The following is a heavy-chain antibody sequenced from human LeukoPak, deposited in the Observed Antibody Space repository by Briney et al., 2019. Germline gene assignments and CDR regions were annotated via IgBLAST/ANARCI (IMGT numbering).Heavy chain of an antibody. Sequence: GGSLRLSCAASGFTFSTYWMSWVRRTPGKGLEWVANIKKDGSEKYYVDSVKGRFTISRDSAKNSLYLQMNSLRAEDTAVYYCARGSRSTVTTGNYYYYYHMDVWGKGTTVTISS. CDR3: ARGSRSTVTTGNYYYYYHMDV. V-gene: IGHV3-7*04. J-gene: IGHJ6*03. CDR1: GFTFSTYW. CDR2: IKKDGSEK. D-gene: IGHD4-17*01.